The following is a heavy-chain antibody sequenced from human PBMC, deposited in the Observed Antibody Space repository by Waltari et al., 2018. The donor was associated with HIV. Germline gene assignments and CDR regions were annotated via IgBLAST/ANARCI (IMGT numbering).Heavy chain of an antibody. Sequence: QLQLQESGPGLVKPSETLSLTCTVSGGSISSSSYYWGGIRQPPGKGLEWIGSIYYSGSTYYNPSLKSRVTISVDTSKNQFSLKLSSVTAADTAVYYCARAAPWNWFDPWGQGTLVTVSS. V-gene: IGHV4-39*01. D-gene: IGHD6-13*01. CDR2: IYYSGST. CDR3: ARAAPWNWFDP. J-gene: IGHJ5*02. CDR1: GGSISSSSYY.